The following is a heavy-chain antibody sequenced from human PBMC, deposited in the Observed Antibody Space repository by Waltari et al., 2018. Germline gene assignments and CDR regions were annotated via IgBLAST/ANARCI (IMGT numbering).Heavy chain of an antibody. D-gene: IGHD3-22*01. V-gene: IGHV1-2*02. Sequence: QVQLVQSGAEVKQPGASVKVSCKASGSTFTGYYMHWVRPAPGQGLEWMGWINPNSGGTNYAQKCQGRVTMTRDTSISTAYMELSRLRSDDTAVYYCARANYDSSGYYFARYFDYWGQGTLVTVSS. CDR2: INPNSGGT. J-gene: IGHJ4*02. CDR3: ARANYDSSGYYFARYFDY. CDR1: GSTFTGYY.